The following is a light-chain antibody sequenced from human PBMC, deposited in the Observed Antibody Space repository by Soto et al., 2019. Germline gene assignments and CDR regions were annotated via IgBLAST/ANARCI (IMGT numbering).Light chain of an antibody. Sequence: EIVLTQSPGTLSLSPGERATLSCRASQSVTSSYLAWYQQKPGQAPRLLIYGASSRATGIPDRFSGSGSGTDFTLTSSRLKPEDFSVYDFQEYGSSPPLTFSGGTDMAIK. J-gene: IGKJ4*01. CDR1: QSVTSSY. V-gene: IGKV3-20*01. CDR3: QEYGSSPPLT. CDR2: GAS.